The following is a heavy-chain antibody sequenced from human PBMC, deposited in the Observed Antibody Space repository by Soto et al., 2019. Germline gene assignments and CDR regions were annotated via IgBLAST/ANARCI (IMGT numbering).Heavy chain of an antibody. CDR3: ARENMATSAVSPYYFDY. D-gene: IGHD5-12*01. J-gene: IGHJ4*02. CDR2: IRYDGSNK. V-gene: IGHV3-33*01. CDR1: GSSSSSYG. Sequence: PAGSLRPSCAASGSSSSSYGMHWVRQAQGKGLEWVAGIRYDGSNKYYAESVKGRFTMSRDKSNNTLYMQMNSLRAEDTAVYYCARENMATSAVSPYYFDYWGQGTLVTVSS.